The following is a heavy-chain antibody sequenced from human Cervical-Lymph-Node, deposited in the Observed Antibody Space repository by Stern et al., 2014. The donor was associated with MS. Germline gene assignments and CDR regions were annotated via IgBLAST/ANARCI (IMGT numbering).Heavy chain of an antibody. CDR2: IYYSGST. CDR3: ASANCSSTSCPNWFDP. Sequence: QVQLVESGPGLVKPSQTLSLTCTVSGGSISSGDYYWSWIRQPPGKGLEGSGYIYYSGSTYYNPSLKSRVTISVDTSKNQFSLKLSSVTAADTAVYYCASANCSSTSCPNWFDPWGQGTLVTVSS. J-gene: IGHJ5*02. D-gene: IGHD2-2*01. V-gene: IGHV4-30-4*01. CDR1: GGSISSGDYY.